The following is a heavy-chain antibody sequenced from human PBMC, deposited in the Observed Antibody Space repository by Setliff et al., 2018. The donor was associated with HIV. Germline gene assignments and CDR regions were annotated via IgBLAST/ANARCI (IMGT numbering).Heavy chain of an antibody. CDR2: IIPIFGTP. CDR3: ARAYYDILTGYHSPRYYYYYHMYV. J-gene: IGHJ6*03. Sequence: SVKVSCKASGGTFSSYAISWVRQAPGQGLEWMGGIIPIFGTPNYAQKFQGRVTITAEDESTSTAYMELISLRSEDTAVYYCARAYYDILTGYHSPRYYYYYHMYVWGKGSTVTVSS. CDR1: GGTFSSYA. D-gene: IGHD3-9*01. V-gene: IGHV1-69*13.